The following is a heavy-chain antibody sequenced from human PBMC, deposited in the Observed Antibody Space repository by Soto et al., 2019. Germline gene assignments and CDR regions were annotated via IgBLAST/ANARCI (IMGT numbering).Heavy chain of an antibody. V-gene: IGHV3-23*01. Sequence: EVQLLESGGGLVQPGGSLRLSCVASGFTFSGYTMFWVRQAPGKGLEWVSTISYSGESTYYADSVKGRFTISRDNDKNKLSLQMNSLRAEDTAVYYCARAAFDYWGQGTLVTVSS. CDR2: ISYSGEST. CDR1: GFTFSGYT. J-gene: IGHJ4*02. CDR3: ARAAFDY.